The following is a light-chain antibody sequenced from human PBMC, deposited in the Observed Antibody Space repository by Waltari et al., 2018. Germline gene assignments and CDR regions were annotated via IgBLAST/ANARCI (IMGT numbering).Light chain of an antibody. V-gene: IGKV3-11*01. CDR2: DAS. CDR3: QQRSEWPRT. Sequence: EIVLTQSPATLSLSPGERATLSCTASQSVSIYLAWYQQKPGQAPRLLIYDASNRATGIPARFSGRGSGTDFTLTINSLEPEDFAVYYCQQRSEWPRTLGGGTRVEIK. J-gene: IGKJ4*01. CDR1: QSVSIY.